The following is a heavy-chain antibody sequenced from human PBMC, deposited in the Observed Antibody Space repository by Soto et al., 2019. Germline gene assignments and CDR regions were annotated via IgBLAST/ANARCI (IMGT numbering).Heavy chain of an antibody. V-gene: IGHV4-31*03. J-gene: IGHJ6*02. CDR3: ARDGSGYGDLDGMDV. CDR2: IYYSGST. Sequence: QVQLQESGPGLVKPSQTLSLTCTVSGGSISSGGYYWSWIRQHPGKGLEWIGYIYYSGSTYYNPSLKSRVTISVDTSKNQFSLKLSSVTAADTAVYYCARDGSGYGDLDGMDVWGQGTTVTVSS. CDR1: GGSISSGGYY. D-gene: IGHD4-17*01.